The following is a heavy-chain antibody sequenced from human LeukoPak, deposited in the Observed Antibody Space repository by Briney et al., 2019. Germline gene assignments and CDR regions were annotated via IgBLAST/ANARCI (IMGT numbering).Heavy chain of an antibody. CDR1: GYSISSGYY. Sequence: SETLSLTXAVSGYSISSGYYWGWIRQPPGKGLEWIGSIYHSGTTYYNPSLTSRVTISVDTSKNHFSLKVNSVTAADTAVYYCAKPQSSLSHFYDSWGQGTLVTVSS. D-gene: IGHD6-6*01. CDR2: IYHSGTT. CDR3: AKPQSSLSHFYDS. J-gene: IGHJ4*02. V-gene: IGHV4-38-2*01.